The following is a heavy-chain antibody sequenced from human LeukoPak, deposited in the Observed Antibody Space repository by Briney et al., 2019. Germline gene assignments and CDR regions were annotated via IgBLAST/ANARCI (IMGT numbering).Heavy chain of an antibody. CDR3: ATPFIGGYYYDSSGYFRDY. V-gene: IGHV3-23*01. D-gene: IGHD3-22*01. Sequence: GGSLRLSCAASGFTFSSYAMSWVRQAPGKGLEWVLAISGSGGSTYYADSVKGRFTISRDNSKNTLYLQMNSLRAEDTAVYYCATPFIGGYYYDSSGYFRDYWGQGTLVTVSS. CDR2: ISGSGGST. CDR1: GFTFSSYA. J-gene: IGHJ4*02.